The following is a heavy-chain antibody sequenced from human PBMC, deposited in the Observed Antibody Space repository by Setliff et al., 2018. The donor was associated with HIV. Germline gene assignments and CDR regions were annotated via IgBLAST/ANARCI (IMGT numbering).Heavy chain of an antibody. CDR1: GVSINSGNYY. D-gene: IGHD6-13*01. V-gene: IGHV4-61*02. CDR2: IYSSGNT. J-gene: IGHJ3*02. CDR3: ARWGGGYSSSSYAFDI. Sequence: LSLTCTVSGVSINSGNYYWGWIRQPAGKRLEWIGRIYSSGNTNYNPSLKSRVTISADTSKNQFSLRLKSVTAAETAVYYCARWGGGYSSSSYAFDIWGQGTMVTVSS.